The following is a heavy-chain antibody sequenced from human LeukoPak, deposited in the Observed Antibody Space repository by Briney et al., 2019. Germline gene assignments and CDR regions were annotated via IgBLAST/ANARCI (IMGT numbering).Heavy chain of an antibody. CDR3: ARQTADHFFDY. V-gene: IGHV4-30-4*01. CDR1: GGSISSGDYY. CDR2: IYYSGST. Sequence: SETLSLTCTVSGGSISSGDYYWSWIRQPPGKGLEWIGYIYYSGSTYYNPSPKSRVTISIDTSKNQFSLKLSSVTAADTAVYYCARQTADHFFDYWGQGTLVTVSS. J-gene: IGHJ4*02. D-gene: IGHD6-13*01.